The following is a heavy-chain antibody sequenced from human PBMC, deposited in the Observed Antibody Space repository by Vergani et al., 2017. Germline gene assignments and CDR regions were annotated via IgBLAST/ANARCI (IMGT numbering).Heavy chain of an antibody. D-gene: IGHD2/OR15-2a*01. J-gene: IGHJ4*02. Sequence: EVQLLESGGGLVQPGRSLRLSCAASGFTFDDYAMHWVRQAPGKGLEWVSGISWNSGSIGYADSVKGRFTISRDNAKNTLYLQMNSLRAEDTAVYYCAKDRAFLDTNYFDYWGQGTLVTVSS. V-gene: IGHV3-9*01. CDR2: ISWNSGSI. CDR1: GFTFDDYA. CDR3: AKDRAFLDTNYFDY.